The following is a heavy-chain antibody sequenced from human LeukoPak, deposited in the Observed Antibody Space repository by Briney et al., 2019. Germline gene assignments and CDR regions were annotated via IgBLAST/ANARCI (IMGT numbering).Heavy chain of an antibody. J-gene: IGHJ6*03. CDR3: ARNPRWYYDSSGYYQKDYYCYYMDV. D-gene: IGHD3-22*01. Sequence: SETLSLTCSVSGGSISRYYWSWIRQPPGKGLEWIGYIYYSGSTNYNPYLKSRVTISVDTSKNQFSLKLSSVTAADTAVYYCARNPRWYYDSSGYYQKDYYCYYMDVWGKGTTVTVSS. CDR2: IYYSGST. V-gene: IGHV4-59*01. CDR1: GGSISRYY.